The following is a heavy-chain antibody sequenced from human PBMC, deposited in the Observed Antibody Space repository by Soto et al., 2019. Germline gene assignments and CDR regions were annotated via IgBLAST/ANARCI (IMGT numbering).Heavy chain of an antibody. CDR1: GFTFSHYA. Sequence: QVRLVESGGGVVQPGRSLRLSCAASGFTFSHYALHWVRQAPGKGLEWVAGISYDGGNEYYADSEKGRFTISRDSXXXXXXXXXXXLRPEDTAVYYCVKGGTTSAFSTFDIWGRGTVVTVSS. CDR2: ISYDGGNE. V-gene: IGHV3-30*18. D-gene: IGHD1-1*01. J-gene: IGHJ3*02. CDR3: VKGGTTSAFSTFDI.